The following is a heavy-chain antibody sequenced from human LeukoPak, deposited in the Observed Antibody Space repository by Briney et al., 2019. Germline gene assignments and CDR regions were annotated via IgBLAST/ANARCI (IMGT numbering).Heavy chain of an antibody. CDR1: GGSISSGGYY. CDR2: IYYSGST. D-gene: IGHD3-22*01. Sequence: SETLSLTCTVSGGSISSGGYYWSWSRQHPGKGLEWIGYIYYSGSTYYNPSLKRRVTISVDTSKNQFSLKLSSVTAADTAVYYCARGDMYYYDSSGYQPDAFDIWGQGTMVTVSS. V-gene: IGHV4-31*03. J-gene: IGHJ3*02. CDR3: ARGDMYYYDSSGYQPDAFDI.